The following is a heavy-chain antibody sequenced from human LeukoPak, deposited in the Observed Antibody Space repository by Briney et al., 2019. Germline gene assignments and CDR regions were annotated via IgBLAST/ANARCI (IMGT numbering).Heavy chain of an antibody. CDR1: GFTFTSSA. CDR3: ARSRGSSSWYEN. Sequence: SVKVSCKASGFTFTSSAVQWVRQARGQRLEWIGWIVVGSGNTNYAQKFQERVTITRDMSTSTAYMELSSLRSEDTAVYYCARSRGSSSWYENWGQGTLVTVSS. D-gene: IGHD6-13*01. J-gene: IGHJ4*02. CDR2: IVVGSGNT. V-gene: IGHV1-58*01.